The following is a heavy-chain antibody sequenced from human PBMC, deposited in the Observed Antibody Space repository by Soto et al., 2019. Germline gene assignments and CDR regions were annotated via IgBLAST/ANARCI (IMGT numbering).Heavy chain of an antibody. J-gene: IGHJ5*02. CDR3: ARGIGGAVAGTGHWFDP. D-gene: IGHD6-19*01. CDR1: GASISSTYYY. V-gene: IGHV4-39*07. CDR2: IYYTGKT. Sequence: SETLSLTFTGSGASISSTYYYWGWIRQPPGKGLERIGSIYYTGKTNYNPSLKSRVTISVDTSKNRFSLKLSSVTAADTAVYYCARGIGGAVAGTGHWFDPWGQGTLVTVSS.